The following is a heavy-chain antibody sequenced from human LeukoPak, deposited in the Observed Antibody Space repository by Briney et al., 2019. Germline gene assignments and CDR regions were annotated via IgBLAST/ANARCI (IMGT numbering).Heavy chain of an antibody. D-gene: IGHD1-26*01. CDR3: VRDPGGGAYDL. CDR1: GFTFDDYA. J-gene: IGHJ3*01. V-gene: IGHV3-9*01. CDR2: ISWNSGSI. Sequence: GGSLRLSCAASGFTFDDYAMHWVRQAPGKGLEWVSGISWNSGSIGYADSVKGRFTISRDNAKNSLYLQMNSLRVDDTAVYYCVRDPGGGAYDLWGQGTMVTVSS.